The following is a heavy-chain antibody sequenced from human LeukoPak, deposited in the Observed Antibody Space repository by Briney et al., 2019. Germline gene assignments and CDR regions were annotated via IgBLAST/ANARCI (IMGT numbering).Heavy chain of an antibody. V-gene: IGHV3-30*18. D-gene: IGHD5-18*01. CDR1: GFTFSSYG. Sequence: GGSLRLSCAASGFTFSSYGMHWVRQAPGKGLEWVAVISYDGSNKYYADSVKGRFTISRDNSKNTLYLQMNSLRAEDTAVYHCAKDLWRYSYGSGCLDYWGQGTLVTVSS. CDR3: AKDLWRYSYGSGCLDY. CDR2: ISYDGSNK. J-gene: IGHJ4*02.